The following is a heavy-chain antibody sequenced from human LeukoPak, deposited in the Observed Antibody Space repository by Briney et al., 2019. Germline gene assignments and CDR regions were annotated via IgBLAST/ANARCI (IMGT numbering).Heavy chain of an antibody. J-gene: IGHJ3*02. CDR2: IYPGDSDT. CDR1: GYSFTSYW. V-gene: IGHV5-51*01. D-gene: IGHD3-3*01. CDR3: ARRPLWSGYYSDAFDI. Sequence: GGSLKISCKGSGYSFTSYWIGWVRQMPGKGLEWMGIIYPGDSDTRYSPSFQGQVTISADKSISTAYLQWSSLKASDTAMYYCARRPLWSGYYSDAFDIWGQGTMVTVSS.